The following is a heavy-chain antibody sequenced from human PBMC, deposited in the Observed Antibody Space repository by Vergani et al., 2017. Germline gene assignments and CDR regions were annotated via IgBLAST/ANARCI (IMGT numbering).Heavy chain of an antibody. J-gene: IGHJ5*02. D-gene: IGHD4-17*01. CDR3: ARNQYGDYAYNWFDP. Sequence: EVQLVQSGAEVKKPGESLKISCKGSGYSFTSYCIGWVRQMPGKGLEWMGIIYPGDSDTRYSPSFQGQVTISADKSISTAYLQWSSLKAADTAMYYCARNQYGDYAYNWFDPWGQGTLVSVSS. CDR2: IYPGDSDT. V-gene: IGHV5-51*01. CDR1: GYSFTSYC.